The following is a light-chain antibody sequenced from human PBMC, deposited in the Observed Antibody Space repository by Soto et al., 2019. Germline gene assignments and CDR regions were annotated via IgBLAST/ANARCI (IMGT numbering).Light chain of an antibody. CDR3: QQSFSTPRT. Sequence: DIQMTQSPSPLSASVGDRVIITRRASQTISTYLNWYQQKPGKAPKLLIYGASSLQSGVPSRFSGSGSGTDFTLTISSLQPEDFGTYYCQQSFSTPRTFGQGTKVDIK. CDR1: QTISTY. V-gene: IGKV1-39*01. CDR2: GAS. J-gene: IGKJ1*01.